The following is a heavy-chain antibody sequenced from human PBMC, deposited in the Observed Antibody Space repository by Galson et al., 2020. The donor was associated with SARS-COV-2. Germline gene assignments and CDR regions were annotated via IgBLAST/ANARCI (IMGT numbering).Heavy chain of an antibody. J-gene: IGHJ5*01. CDR2: YFNGRA. CDR3: ARKESTYDF. Sequence: YFNGRAFYNPSLNPRLTISVDTSKNQFSLTLTSVTAADTATYYCARKESTYDFWGRGILVTVSS. V-gene: IGHV4-39*07.